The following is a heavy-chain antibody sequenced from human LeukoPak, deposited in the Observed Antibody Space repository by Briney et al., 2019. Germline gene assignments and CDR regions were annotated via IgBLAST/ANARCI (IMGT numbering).Heavy chain of an antibody. CDR2: IIPIFGTA. J-gene: IGHJ5*02. CDR3: ARVGVVAATTGWFDP. CDR1: GGTFSSYA. V-gene: IGHV1-69*06. Sequence: SVKVSCKASGGTFSSYAISWVRQAPGQGLEWMGGIIPIFGTANYAQKFQGRVTITADKSTSTAYMELSSLRSEDTAVYYCARVGVVAATTGWFDPWGQGTLVTVSS. D-gene: IGHD2-15*01.